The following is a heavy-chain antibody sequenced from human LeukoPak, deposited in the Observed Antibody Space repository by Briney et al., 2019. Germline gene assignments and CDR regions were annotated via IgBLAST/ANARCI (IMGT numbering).Heavy chain of an antibody. CDR1: GYTFTSYG. CDR3: ARDRSPYSGSYSCFDY. D-gene: IGHD1-26*01. Sequence: ASVKVSCKASGYTFTSYGISWVRQAPGQGLEWMGWISAYNGNTNYAQKLQGRVTMTTDTSTSTAYMELRSLRSDDTAVYYCARDRSPYSGSYSCFDYWGQGTLVTVSS. V-gene: IGHV1-18*01. J-gene: IGHJ4*02. CDR2: ISAYNGNT.